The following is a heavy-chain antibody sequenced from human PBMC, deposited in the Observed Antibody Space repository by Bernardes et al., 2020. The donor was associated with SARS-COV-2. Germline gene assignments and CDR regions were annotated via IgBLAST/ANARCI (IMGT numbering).Heavy chain of an antibody. CDR2: IYTSGST. V-gene: IGHV4-61*02. J-gene: IGHJ6*02. CDR3: AREGPYYDILTGYYIKAWTYYGMDV. D-gene: IGHD3-9*01. Sequence: LSLTCTVSGGSISSGSYYWSWIRQPAGKGLEWIGRIYTSGSTNYNPSLKSRVTISVDTSKNQFSLKLSSVTAADTAVYYCAREGPYYDILTGYYIKAWTYYGMDVWGQGTTVTVSS. CDR1: GGSISSGSYY.